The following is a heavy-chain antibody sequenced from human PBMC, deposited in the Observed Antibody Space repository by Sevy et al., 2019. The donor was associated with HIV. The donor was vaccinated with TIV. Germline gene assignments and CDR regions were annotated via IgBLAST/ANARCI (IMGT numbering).Heavy chain of an antibody. CDR3: ARDGRGISAFDI. Sequence: GGSLRLSCAASEFTFSSHAVSWVRQAPGKGLEWVSAISGDGVNTHYADSVRGRFTISRDNFKNTLYLQMNSLRAEDTALYYGARDGRGISAFDIWGQGTMVTVSS. CDR1: EFTFSSHA. D-gene: IGHD3-3*02. CDR2: ISGDGVNT. V-gene: IGHV3-23*01. J-gene: IGHJ3*02.